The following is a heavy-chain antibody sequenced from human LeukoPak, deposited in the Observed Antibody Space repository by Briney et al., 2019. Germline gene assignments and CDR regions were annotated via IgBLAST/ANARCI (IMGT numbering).Heavy chain of an antibody. D-gene: IGHD6-13*01. V-gene: IGHV4-34*01. J-gene: IGHJ6*03. Sequence: SETLSLTCAVYGGSFSGYYWSWIRQPPGKGLEWIGEINHSGSTNYNPSLKSRVTISVDTSKNQFSLKLTSVTAADTAVYYCARVDSSSWSGGFYYMDVWGKGTTVTVSS. CDR1: GGSFSGYY. CDR2: INHSGST. CDR3: ARVDSSSWSGGFYYMDV.